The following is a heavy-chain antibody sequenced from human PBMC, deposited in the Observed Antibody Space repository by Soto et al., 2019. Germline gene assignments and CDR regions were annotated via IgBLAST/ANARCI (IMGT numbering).Heavy chain of an antibody. V-gene: IGHV3-23*01. CDR1: GFTFSSYA. Sequence: PGVSLRLSCAASGFTFSSYAMCRGRQAPGKGLARVSSIRGSGDRTFYADSVKGRFTMSRDNSRNTLHLQMNSLRAEDTALYYCAKDGDTLTRTKPLDYWGQGTLVTVSS. CDR3: AKDGDTLTRTKPLDY. J-gene: IGHJ4*02. CDR2: IRGSGDRT. D-gene: IGHD3-3*01.